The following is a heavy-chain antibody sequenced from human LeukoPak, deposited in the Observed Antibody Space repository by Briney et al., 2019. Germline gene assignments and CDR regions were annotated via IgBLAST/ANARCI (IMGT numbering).Heavy chain of an antibody. CDR1: GYTLTDLS. D-gene: IGHD2/OR15-2a*01. V-gene: IGHV1-24*01. Sequence: ASVKVSCKLSGYTLTDLSMHWVRQAPGKGLEWMGGFDPEDGETIYAQKFQDRVTVTEDTSTDTACMELSSLISEDTAVYFCATDYGSFHFDYWGQGTLVTVSS. CDR3: ATDYGSFHFDY. CDR2: FDPEDGET. J-gene: IGHJ4*02.